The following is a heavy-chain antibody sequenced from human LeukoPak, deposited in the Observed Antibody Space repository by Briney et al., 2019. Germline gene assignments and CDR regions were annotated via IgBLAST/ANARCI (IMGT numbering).Heavy chain of an antibody. Sequence: LGGSLRLSCAASGFTFSDYYMSWIRQAPGKGLEWVSYISSSGSTIYYADSVKGRFTISRDNAKNSLYLQMNSLRAEDTAVYYCARVSGTSITGAFDIWGQGTMVTVSS. D-gene: IGHD2-2*01. CDR2: ISSSGSTI. CDR3: ARVSGTSITGAFDI. CDR1: GFTFSDYY. J-gene: IGHJ3*02. V-gene: IGHV3-11*04.